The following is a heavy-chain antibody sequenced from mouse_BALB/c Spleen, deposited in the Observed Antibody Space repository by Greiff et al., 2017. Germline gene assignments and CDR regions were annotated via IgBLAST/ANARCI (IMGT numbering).Heavy chain of an antibody. D-gene: IGHD2-1*01. CDR2: IWAGGST. CDR1: GFSLTSYG. J-gene: IGHJ2*01. V-gene: IGHV2-9*02. CDR3: ARDDGNYLYYFDY. Sequence: VQLQESGPGLVAPSQSLSITCTVSGFSLTSYGVHWVRQPPGKGLEWLGVIWAGGSTNYNSALMSRLSISKDNSKSQVFLKMNSLQTDDTAMYYCARDDGNYLYYFDYWGQGTTLTVSA.